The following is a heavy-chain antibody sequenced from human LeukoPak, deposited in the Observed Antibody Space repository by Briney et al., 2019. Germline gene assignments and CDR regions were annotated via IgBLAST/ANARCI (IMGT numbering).Heavy chain of an antibody. V-gene: IGHV3-48*03. CDR3: ARGKSDSSGYYYGSSKLDY. J-gene: IGHJ4*02. CDR1: GFTFSSYE. D-gene: IGHD3-22*01. CDR2: ISSSGSTI. Sequence: GGSLRLSCAASGFTFSSYEMNWVRQAPGKGLEWVSYISSSGSTIYYADSVKGRFTISRDNAKNSLYLQMSSLRAEDTAVYYCARGKSDSSGYYYGSSKLDYWGQGTLVTVSS.